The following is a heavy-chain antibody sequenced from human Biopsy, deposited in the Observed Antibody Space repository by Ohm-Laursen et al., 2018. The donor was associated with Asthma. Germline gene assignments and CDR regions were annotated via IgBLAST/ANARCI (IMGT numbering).Heavy chain of an antibody. Sequence: SLRLSCAASGFTFGDYWMSWVRQVPGKGLEWVADIWFDGSNKHYADSVKGRFTISRDNSKNTLYLQMNSLRAEDTAVYYCARTFHFWSPYHAEHYQLWGQGTLVTVSS. V-gene: IGHV3-33*08. CDR2: IWFDGSNK. CDR3: ARTFHFWSPYHAEHYQL. D-gene: IGHD3-3*02. J-gene: IGHJ1*01. CDR1: GFTFGDYW.